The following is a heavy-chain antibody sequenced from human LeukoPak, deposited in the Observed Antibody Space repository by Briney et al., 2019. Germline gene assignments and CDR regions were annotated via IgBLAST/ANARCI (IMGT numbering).Heavy chain of an antibody. J-gene: IGHJ4*02. V-gene: IGHV4-59*01. CDR2: IYYSGST. CDR3: ARGHSVRGVITFDY. CDR1: GGSISSYY. Sequence: SETLSLTCTVSGGSISSYYWSWIRQPPGKGLEWIGYIYYSGSTNYNPSLKSRVTISVDTSKNQFSLKLSSVTAADTAVYYCARGHSVRGVITFDYWGQGTLVTVSS. D-gene: IGHD3-10*01.